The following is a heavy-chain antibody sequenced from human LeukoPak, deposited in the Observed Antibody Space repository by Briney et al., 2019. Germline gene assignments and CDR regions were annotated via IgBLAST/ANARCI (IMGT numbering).Heavy chain of an antibody. V-gene: IGHV4-30-4*01. Sequence: PSQTLSLTCTVSGGSISSGDYYWSWIRQPPGKGLEWIGYIYYSGSTYYNPSLKSRVTISVDTSKKQFSLKLSSVTAADTAVYYCARSTTLHSSGWYAQDYWGQGTLVTVSS. D-gene: IGHD6-19*01. CDR3: ARSTTLHSSGWYAQDY. J-gene: IGHJ4*02. CDR1: GGSISSGDYY. CDR2: IYYSGST.